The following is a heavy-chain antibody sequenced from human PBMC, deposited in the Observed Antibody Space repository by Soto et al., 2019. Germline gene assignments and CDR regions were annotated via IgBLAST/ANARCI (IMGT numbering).Heavy chain of an antibody. CDR1: GFIFNDYA. D-gene: IGHD4-17*01. J-gene: IGHJ4*02. Sequence: EVQLVEAGGGLVQPGRSLRLSCAASGFIFNDYAMHWVRQAPGKGLEWVSGISWNSGSKGYADSVKGRFTISRDNAKNSLYLQLNSLRAEDTALYYCAKDAYGAYAVEGYFDFWGQGTLVTVSS. CDR3: AKDAYGAYAVEGYFDF. V-gene: IGHV3-9*01. CDR2: ISWNSGSK.